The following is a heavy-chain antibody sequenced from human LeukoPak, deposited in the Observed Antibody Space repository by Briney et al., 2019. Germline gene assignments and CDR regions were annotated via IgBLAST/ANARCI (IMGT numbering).Heavy chain of an antibody. J-gene: IGHJ6*02. Sequence: GGSLRLSCAASGFTFSTYWMHWVRQAPGKGLVWVSQIKSDGSTTMYAGSVKGRFTISRDNAKNTLYLQMISLRAEDTAVYYCARGGVVVTTKDYYYGLDAWGQGTTVTVSS. CDR3: ARGGVVVTTKDYYYGLDA. CDR1: GFTFSTYW. D-gene: IGHD5-12*01. CDR2: IKSDGSTT. V-gene: IGHV3-74*03.